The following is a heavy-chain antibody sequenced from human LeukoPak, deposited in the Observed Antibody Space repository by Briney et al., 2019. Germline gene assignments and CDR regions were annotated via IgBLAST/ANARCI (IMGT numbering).Heavy chain of an antibody. D-gene: IGHD3-10*01. CDR2: IYHSGST. CDR3: ARTMVRGVPDY. J-gene: IGHJ4*02. V-gene: IGHV4-30-2*01. Sequence: SQTLSLTCAVSGGSISSGGYSWSWIRQPPGKGLEWIGYIYHSGSTYYNPSLKSRVTISVDRSKNQFSLKLSSVTAADTAVYYCARTMVRGVPDYWGQGTLVTVSS. CDR1: GGSISSGGYS.